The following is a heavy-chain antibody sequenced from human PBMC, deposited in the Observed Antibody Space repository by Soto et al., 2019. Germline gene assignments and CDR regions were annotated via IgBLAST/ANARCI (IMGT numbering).Heavy chain of an antibody. CDR1: GGSISSYY. CDR2: IYYSGST. CDR3: ASGVGVARDFDY. Sequence: QVQLQESGPGLVKPSETLSLTCTVSGGSISSYYWSWIRQPPGKGLEWIGYIYYSGSTNYNPSLKSRVTISVDTSKNQFSLKLSSVTAAETVVYYCASGVGVARDFDYWGQGTLVTVSS. D-gene: IGHD2-15*01. J-gene: IGHJ4*02. V-gene: IGHV4-59*01.